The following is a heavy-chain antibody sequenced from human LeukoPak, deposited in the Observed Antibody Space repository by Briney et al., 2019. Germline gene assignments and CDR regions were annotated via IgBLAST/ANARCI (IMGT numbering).Heavy chain of an antibody. CDR2: INHSGST. V-gene: IGHV4-34*01. J-gene: IGHJ6*03. Sequence: SETLSLTCAVYGGSFSGYYWSWIRQPPGKGLEWIGEINHSGSTNYNPSLKSRVTISVDTSKNQFSPKLSSVTAADTAVYYCATSYSSGWYAGYYYYMDVWGKGTTVTVSS. CDR1: GGSFSGYY. CDR3: ATSYSSGWYAGYYYYMDV. D-gene: IGHD6-19*01.